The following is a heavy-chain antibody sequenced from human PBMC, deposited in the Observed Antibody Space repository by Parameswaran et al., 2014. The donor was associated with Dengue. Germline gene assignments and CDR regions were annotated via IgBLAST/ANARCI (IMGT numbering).Heavy chain of an antibody. V-gene: IGHV3-53*01. CDR3: ARDQGDGYNLGAFDI. CDR2: IYSGGST. D-gene: IGHD5-24*01. Sequence: GGSLRLSCAASGFIVSSNYMSWVRQAPGKGLEWVSVIYSGGSTYYADSVKGRFTISRDNSKNTLYLQMNSLRAEDTAVYYCARDQGDGYNLGAFDIWGQGTMVTVSS. J-gene: IGHJ3*02. CDR1: GFIVSSNY.